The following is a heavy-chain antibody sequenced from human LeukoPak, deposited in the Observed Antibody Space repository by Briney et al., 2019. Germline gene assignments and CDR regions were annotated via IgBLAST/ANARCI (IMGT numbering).Heavy chain of an antibody. CDR3: ARSPIVGYCSSTSCYNHYYYGMDV. CDR1: GGSFSGYY. D-gene: IGHD2-2*02. V-gene: IGHV4-34*01. J-gene: IGHJ6*02. Sequence: SETLSLTCAVYGGSFSGYYWSWIRQPPGKGLEWIGEINHSGSTNYNPSLKSRVTISVDTSKNQFSLKLSFVTAADTAVYYCARSPIVGYCSSTSCYNHYYYGMDVWGQGTTVTVSS. CDR2: INHSGST.